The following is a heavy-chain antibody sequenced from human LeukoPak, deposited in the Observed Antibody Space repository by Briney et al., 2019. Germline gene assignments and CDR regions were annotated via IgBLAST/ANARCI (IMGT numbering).Heavy chain of an antibody. J-gene: IGHJ4*02. Sequence: GGSLRLSCAASGFTFSSYGMHWVRQAPGKGLEWVAFIRYDGSNKYYADSVKGRFTISRDNSKNTLYLQMNSLIAEDTAVYYCAKNLYYGSGSYYPNRFDYWGQGTLVTVSS. CDR3: AKNLYYGSGSYYPNRFDY. D-gene: IGHD3-10*01. V-gene: IGHV3-30*02. CDR1: GFTFSSYG. CDR2: IRYDGSNK.